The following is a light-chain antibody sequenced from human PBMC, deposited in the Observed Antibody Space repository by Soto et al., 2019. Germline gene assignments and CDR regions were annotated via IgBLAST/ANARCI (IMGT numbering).Light chain of an antibody. CDR2: QDS. CDR3: PALDSRHLV. CDR1: KLGDKY. J-gene: IGLJ7*01. V-gene: IGLV3-1*01. Sequence: SYELTQPPSVSVSPGQTASITCSGDKLGDKYACWYQQKPGQSPVLVIYQDSKRPSGIPERFSGSNSGNTATLTISGTQGKEGADYFCPALDSRHLVIGGGTPPAV.